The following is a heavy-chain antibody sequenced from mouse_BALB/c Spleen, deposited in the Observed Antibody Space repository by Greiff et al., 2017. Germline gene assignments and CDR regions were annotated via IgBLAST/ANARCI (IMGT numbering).Heavy chain of an antibody. CDR1: GYSITSDYA. Sequence: EVQLQQSGPGLVKPSQSLSLTCTVTGYSITSDYAWNWIRQFPGNKLEWMGYISYSGSTSYNPSLKSRISITRDTSKNQFFLQLNSVTTEDTATYDCARGGTTATFDYWGQGTTLTVSS. CDR2: ISYSGST. J-gene: IGHJ2*01. D-gene: IGHD1-2*01. CDR3: ARGGTTATFDY. V-gene: IGHV3-2*02.